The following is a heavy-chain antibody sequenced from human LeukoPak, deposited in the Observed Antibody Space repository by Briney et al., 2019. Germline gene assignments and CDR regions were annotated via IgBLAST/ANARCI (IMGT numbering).Heavy chain of an antibody. D-gene: IGHD2-2*01. J-gene: IGHJ6*02. CDR1: EFTYG. CDR2: ISDSSDRT. Sequence: GGSLRLSCAASEFTYGMNWVRQAPGKGLECVSTISDSSDRTYYADSVKGRFTISRDNSKNTLYLQMNSLRTEDTAVYSCALCRLPFYGMDVWGQGTTVTVSS. V-gene: IGHV3-23*01. CDR3: ALCRLPFYGMDV.